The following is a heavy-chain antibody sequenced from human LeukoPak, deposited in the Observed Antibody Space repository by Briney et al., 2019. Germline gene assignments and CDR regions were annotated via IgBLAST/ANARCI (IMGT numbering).Heavy chain of an antibody. J-gene: IGHJ5*02. CDR3: AREKGALRFLEWLLSGHTEQYHGWFDP. D-gene: IGHD3-3*01. CDR2: INHSGST. Sequence: PSETLSLTCAVYGGSFSGYYWSWIRQPPGKGLEWIGEINHSGSTNYNPSLKSRVTISVDTSKNQFSLKLSSVTAANTAVYYCAREKGALRFLEWLLSGHTEQYHGWFDPWGQGTLVTVSS. V-gene: IGHV4-34*01. CDR1: GGSFSGYY.